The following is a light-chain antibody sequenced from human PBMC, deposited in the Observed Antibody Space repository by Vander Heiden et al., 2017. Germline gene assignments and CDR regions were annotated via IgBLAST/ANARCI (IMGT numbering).Light chain of an antibody. CDR2: DID. CDR1: TGAVTSGHY. CDR3: LVSFIAGRPV. V-gene: IGLV7-46*01. J-gene: IGLJ2*01. Sequence: QAVVPQEPSLTVSPGGTVTPTCGSNTGAVTSGHYPYWFQQKPGQAPRKLVYDIDNRPSRTPARFSGSLPGGKAALTLSGAQPEDEAKYYCLVSFIAGRPVFGGGTKLTVL.